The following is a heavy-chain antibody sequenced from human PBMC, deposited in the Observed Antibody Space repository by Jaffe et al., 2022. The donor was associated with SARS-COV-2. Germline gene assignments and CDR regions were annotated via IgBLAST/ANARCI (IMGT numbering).Heavy chain of an antibody. CDR3: ARVMGSFLTNIFDY. CDR1: GFMFNVYG. J-gene: IGHJ4*02. Sequence: EVHLVESGGNLVQPGGSLRLSCAASGFMFNVYGMTWVRQAPGKGLEWVSYIDSGSTIIYYADSVRGRFTISRDNAKNSLYLQMNTLRGEDTAVYYCARVMGSFLTNIFDYWGQGALVTVSS. CDR2: IDSGSTII. D-gene: IGHD1-1*01. V-gene: IGHV3-48*01.